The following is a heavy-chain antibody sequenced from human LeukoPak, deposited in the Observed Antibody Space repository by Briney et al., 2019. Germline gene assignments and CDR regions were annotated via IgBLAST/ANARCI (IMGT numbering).Heavy chain of an antibody. CDR2: ISSSSSYI. V-gene: IGHV3-21*01. CDR1: GFTFSTYS. J-gene: IGHJ4*02. Sequence: GGSLRLSCAASGFTFSTYSMNWVRQAPGKGLEWVSSISSSSSYIYYADSVKGRFTISRDNAKNSLYLQMNSLRAEDTAVYYCARFTLKTPPTDWGQGTLVTVSS. CDR3: ARFTLKTPPTD.